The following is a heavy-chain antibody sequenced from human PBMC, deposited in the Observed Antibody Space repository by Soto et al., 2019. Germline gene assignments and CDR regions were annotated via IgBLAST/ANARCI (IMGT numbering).Heavy chain of an antibody. J-gene: IGHJ4*02. Sequence: PSETLSLTCAVSGDSIIGIYHWAWIRQSPGRGLEWIASIYHTGTTYYTPSLESSVTISVDTSKNQFSLRLSSVTAADSAVYYCARADRRYCSISTCYIFDYWGQGTQVTVSS. D-gene: IGHD2-2*02. CDR2: IYHTGTT. CDR3: ARADRRYCSISTCYIFDY. CDR1: GDSIIGIYH. V-gene: IGHV4-38-2*01.